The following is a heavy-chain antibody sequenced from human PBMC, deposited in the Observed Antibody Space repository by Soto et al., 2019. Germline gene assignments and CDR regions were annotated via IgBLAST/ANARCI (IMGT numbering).Heavy chain of an antibody. Sequence: LRLSCAASGFTFSSYSMNWVRQAPGKGLEWVSYISIGTSTIYYADSVKGRFTISRDDAKNSLYPQMNSLRDEDTAVYYCARDNGMAGSFDPWGQGTLVTVSS. CDR2: ISIGTSTI. V-gene: IGHV3-48*02. CDR3: ARDNGMAGSFDP. J-gene: IGHJ5*02. D-gene: IGHD2-8*01. CDR1: GFTFSSYS.